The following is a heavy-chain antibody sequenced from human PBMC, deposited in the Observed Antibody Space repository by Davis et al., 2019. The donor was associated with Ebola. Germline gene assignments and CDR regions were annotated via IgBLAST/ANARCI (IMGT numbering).Heavy chain of an antibody. CDR3: ARGPTYYYESSGRIDAFDI. V-gene: IGHV4-59*01. CDR1: GGSISSYY. D-gene: IGHD3-22*01. J-gene: IGHJ3*02. CDR2: IYYSGST. Sequence: SETLSLTCTVSGGSISSYYWSWIRQPPGKGLEWTGYIYYSGSTNYNPSLKSRVTISVDTSKNQFSLKLSSVTAADTAVYYCARGPTYYYESSGRIDAFDIWGQGTMVTVSS.